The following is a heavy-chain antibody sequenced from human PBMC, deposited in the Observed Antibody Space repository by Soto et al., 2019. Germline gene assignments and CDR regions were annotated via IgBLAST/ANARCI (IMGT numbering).Heavy chain of an antibody. CDR3: ARDSGSGSSIFDY. J-gene: IGHJ4*02. D-gene: IGHD3-10*01. Sequence: SETLALTSTVSGGSMRSGGYYWSWIRQHPGKGLEWIGYIYYSGSTYYNPSLKSRVTISVDTSKNQFSLKLSSVTAADTAVYYCARDSGSGSSIFDYWGQGTLVTVSS. V-gene: IGHV4-31*03. CDR2: IYYSGST. CDR1: GGSMRSGGYY.